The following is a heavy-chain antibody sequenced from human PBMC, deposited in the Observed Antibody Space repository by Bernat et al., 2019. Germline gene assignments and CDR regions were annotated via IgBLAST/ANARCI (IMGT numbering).Heavy chain of an antibody. D-gene: IGHD3-22*01. CDR2: IKEDGSEK. CDR1: GLTFSHYW. J-gene: IGHJ4*02. Sequence: DVQLVESGGGLVQPGGSLRLSCAASGLTFSHYWMSWVRQAPGKGLEWVANIKEDGSEKYYVHSVKGRFTISRDNAKNSLYLQMNSLRAEDTAVYFCARDNYDTSPLDYWGQGTLVSVSS. CDR3: ARDNYDTSPLDY. V-gene: IGHV3-7*01.